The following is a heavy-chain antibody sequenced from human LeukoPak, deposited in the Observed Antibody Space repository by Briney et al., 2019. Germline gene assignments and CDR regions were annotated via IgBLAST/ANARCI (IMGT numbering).Heavy chain of an antibody. D-gene: IGHD2-2*01. CDR2: IYPGDSNT. CDR3: ARPQPRYCTSKSCYASHDAFDI. CDR1: GYIFTSYL. V-gene: IGHV5-51*01. Sequence: GEALNISCKCSGYIFTSYLLGLVRQMPGEGLEWMGIIYPGDSNTRYSPSFQGQVTISADKSLSTAYLQWSSLKAPDTAMYYCARPQPRYCTSKSCYASHDAFDIWGQGTMVTVSS. J-gene: IGHJ3*02.